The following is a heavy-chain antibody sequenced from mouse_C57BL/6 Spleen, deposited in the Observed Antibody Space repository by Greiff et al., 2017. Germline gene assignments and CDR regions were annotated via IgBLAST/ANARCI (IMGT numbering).Heavy chain of an antibody. CDR1: GYTFTSYW. CDR2: IDPSDSYT. CDR3: ARSEGMEYPFDY. V-gene: IGHV1-69*01. Sequence: VQLQQPGAELVMPGASVKLSCTASGYTFTSYWMHWVKQRPGQGLEWIGEIDPSDSYTNYNQKFKGKSTLTVDKSSSTAYMQLSSLTSEDSAVYYCARSEGMEYPFDYWGQGTTLTVSS. J-gene: IGHJ2*01. D-gene: IGHD5-1*01.